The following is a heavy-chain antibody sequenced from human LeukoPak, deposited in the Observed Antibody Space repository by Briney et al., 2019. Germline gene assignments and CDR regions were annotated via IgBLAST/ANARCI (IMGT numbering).Heavy chain of an antibody. CDR1: GFTFDDYA. J-gene: IGHJ1*01. CDR3: ARAPSEIGGYYPEYFRH. CDR2: INWNNDSI. V-gene: IGHV3-9*01. D-gene: IGHD3-22*01. Sequence: PGRSLRLSCAASGFTFDDYAMHWVRQAPGKGLEWVSGINWNNDSIGYADSVKGRFTISRDNAKNTVSLQMNSLRAEDTGVYYCARAPSEIGGYYPEYFRHWGQGTLVTVSS.